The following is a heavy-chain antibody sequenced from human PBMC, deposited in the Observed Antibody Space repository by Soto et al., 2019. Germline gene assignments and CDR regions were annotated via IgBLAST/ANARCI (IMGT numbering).Heavy chain of an antibody. V-gene: IGHV4-61*01. Sequence: SETLSLTCSVSGGSVSNETYYWSWIRQPPGKRLEWIGYVYYSGTTNYNPSLKSRVTISVDLSKNQFSLRLSSVTTADTALYYCARTTAVPNTLRSRYFFDYWGQGTLVTVSS. CDR3: ARTTAVPNTLRSRYFFDY. J-gene: IGHJ4*02. CDR2: VYYSGTT. CDR1: GGSVSNETYY. D-gene: IGHD4-17*01.